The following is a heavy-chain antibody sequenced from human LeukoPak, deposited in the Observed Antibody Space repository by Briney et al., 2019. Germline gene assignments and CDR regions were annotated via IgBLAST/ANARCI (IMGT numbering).Heavy chain of an antibody. CDR2: IYTSGST. CDR3: AREMILEWLFPNNWFDP. CDR1: GGSISSYY. D-gene: IGHD3-3*01. Sequence: PSETLSLTCTVSGGSISSYYWSWIRQPAGKGLEWIGRIYTSGSTNYNPSLKSRVTMSVDTSKNQFSLKLSSVTAADTAVHYCAREMILEWLFPNNWFDPWGQGTLVTVSS. J-gene: IGHJ5*02. V-gene: IGHV4-4*07.